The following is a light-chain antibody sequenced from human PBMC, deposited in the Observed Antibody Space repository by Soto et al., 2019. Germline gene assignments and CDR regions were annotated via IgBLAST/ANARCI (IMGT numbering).Light chain of an antibody. CDR3: QEYNNYWT. CDR1: QTISRW. CDR2: TAS. Sequence: DIQMTQSPSTLSASVGDRVTITCQASQTISRWLAWYKQKPGKAPRLLIYTASTLESGVPSRLSASGSGTEFTLTISSMNPDDFATYYCQEYNNYWTFGQGTKVDIK. V-gene: IGKV1-5*01. J-gene: IGKJ1*01.